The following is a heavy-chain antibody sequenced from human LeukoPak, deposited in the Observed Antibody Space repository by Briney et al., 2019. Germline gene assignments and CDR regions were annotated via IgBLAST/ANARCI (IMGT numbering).Heavy chain of an antibody. CDR2: FYHGWSP. CDR1: GYSISWGYY. CDR3: ARGSGSTRGASIDYLDD. D-gene: IGHD3-10*01. V-gene: IGHV4-38-2*02. Sequence: ASDPLSLPRSVSGYSISWGYYWGWNRQPPGKGLEWFGSFYHGWSPYYKPSLQSRVTITEDPSKKQFPLKLNSVTAPDTAVVYCARGSGSTRGASIDYLDDWDQGTLVTVSS. J-gene: IGHJ4*02.